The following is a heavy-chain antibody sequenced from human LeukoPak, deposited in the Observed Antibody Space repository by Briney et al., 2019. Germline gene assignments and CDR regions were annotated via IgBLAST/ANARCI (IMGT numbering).Heavy chain of an antibody. V-gene: IGHV3-53*01. CDR2: IYSGGST. Sequence: GGSLRLSCAASGFTVSSNYMSWVRQAPGKGLEWVSVIYSGGSTYYADSVKGRFTISRDNSKNTLYLQVNSLRAEDTAVYYCARAPYCSGGSCYSDYWGQGTLVTVSS. CDR3: ARAPYCSGGSCYSDY. J-gene: IGHJ4*02. D-gene: IGHD2-15*01. CDR1: GFTVSSNY.